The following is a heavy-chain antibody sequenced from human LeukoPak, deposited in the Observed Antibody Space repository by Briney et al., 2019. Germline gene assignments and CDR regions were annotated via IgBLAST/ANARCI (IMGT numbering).Heavy chain of an antibody. CDR1: GYTFTSYG. Sequence: GASVKVSCKASGYTFTSYGISWVRQAPGQGLEWMGWISAYNGNTNYAQKLQGRVTMTTDTSTSTAYMELRSLRSDDTAVYYCASGIRSGSYTDAFDIWGQGTMVTVSS. V-gene: IGHV1-18*01. J-gene: IGHJ3*02. CDR2: ISAYNGNT. D-gene: IGHD1-26*01. CDR3: ASGIRSGSYTDAFDI.